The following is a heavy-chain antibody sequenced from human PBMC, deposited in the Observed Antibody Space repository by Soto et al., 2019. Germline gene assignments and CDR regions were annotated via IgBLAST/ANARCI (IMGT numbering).Heavy chain of an antibody. D-gene: IGHD6-13*01. CDR1: GFTFSSYD. CDR3: ATAPERQHHWDY. J-gene: IGHJ4*02. CDR2: ISGSGGST. Sequence: PGGSLRLSCAASGFTFSSYDMSWVRQAPGKGLEWVADISGSGGSTYYADSVKGRFTISRDNSKNTLYLQINSLRAEDTAAYYCATAPERQHHWDYWGQGTLVTVSS. V-gene: IGHV3-23*01.